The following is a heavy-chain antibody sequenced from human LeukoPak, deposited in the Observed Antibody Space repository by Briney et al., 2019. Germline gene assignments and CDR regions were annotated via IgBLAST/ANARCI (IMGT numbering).Heavy chain of an antibody. Sequence: PSETLSLTCTVSGGXISSYYCSWIRQPPGKGLEWIGYIYYSGSTNYNPSLKSRVTISIDTSKNQFSLKLSSVTAADTAVYYCAGGYRRSSSFAYWGQGTLVTVSS. CDR3: AGGYRRSSSFAY. V-gene: IGHV4-59*08. CDR1: GGXISSYY. CDR2: IYYSGST. J-gene: IGHJ4*02. D-gene: IGHD6-6*01.